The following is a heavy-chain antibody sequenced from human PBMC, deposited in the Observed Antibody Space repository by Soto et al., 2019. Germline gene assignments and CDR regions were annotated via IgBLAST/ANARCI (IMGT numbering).Heavy chain of an antibody. CDR1: GYSFTSYW. Sequence: GESLKISCKGSGYSFTSYWIGWVRQMPGKGLEWMGIIYPGDSDTRYSPSFQGQVTISADKSISTAYLQWSSLKASDTAMYYCARLSHTEVLPNLNFDYWGQGTLVTVSS. CDR2: IYPGDSDT. CDR3: ARLSHTEVLPNLNFDY. V-gene: IGHV5-51*01. J-gene: IGHJ4*02. D-gene: IGHD3-10*01.